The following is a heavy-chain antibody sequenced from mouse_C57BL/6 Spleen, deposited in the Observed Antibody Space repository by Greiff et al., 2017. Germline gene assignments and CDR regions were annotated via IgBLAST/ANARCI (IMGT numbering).Heavy chain of an antibody. CDR3: ARPYYGDYFDY. D-gene: IGHD1-1*01. Sequence: VQLQQSGPELVKPGASVKISCKASGYSFTSYYIHWVKQRPGQGLEWIGWIYPGSGNTKYNEKFKGKATLAADTSSSTAYMQLSSLTSEDSAVYYCARPYYGDYFDYWGQGTMLTVSS. V-gene: IGHV1-66*01. J-gene: IGHJ2*01. CDR1: GYSFTSYY. CDR2: IYPGSGNT.